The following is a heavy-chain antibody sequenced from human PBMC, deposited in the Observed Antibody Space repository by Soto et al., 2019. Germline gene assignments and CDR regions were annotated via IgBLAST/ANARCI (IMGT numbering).Heavy chain of an antibody. V-gene: IGHV1-46*01. CDR2: INPSGGST. CDR3: ARDPGVAVAGSPGWFDP. J-gene: IGHJ5*02. Sequence: GASLQVSCKASGYTFPSYYMHWVRQAPGQGLEWMGIINPSGGSTSYAQKFQGRVTMTRDTSTSTVYMELSSLRSEDTAVYYCARDPGVAVAGSPGWFDPWGQGTLVTVSS. D-gene: IGHD6-19*01. CDR1: GYTFPSYY.